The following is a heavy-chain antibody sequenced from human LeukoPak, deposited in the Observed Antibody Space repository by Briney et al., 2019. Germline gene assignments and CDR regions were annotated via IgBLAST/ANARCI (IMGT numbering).Heavy chain of an antibody. V-gene: IGHV1-18*01. CDR2: ISAYNGNT. J-gene: IGHJ4*02. CDR1: GYTFTSYG. CDR3: ASWFGELLRDLHYYYFDY. Sequence: ASVKVSCKASGYTFTSYGISWVRQAPGHGLEWMGWISAYNGNTNYAQKLQGRVTMTTDTSTSTAYMELSSLRSEDTAVYYCASWFGELLRDLHYYYFDYWGQGTLVTVSS. D-gene: IGHD3-10*01.